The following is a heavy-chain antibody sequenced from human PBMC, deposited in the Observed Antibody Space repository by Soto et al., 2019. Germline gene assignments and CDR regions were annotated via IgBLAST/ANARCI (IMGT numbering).Heavy chain of an antibody. Sequence: SETLSLTCTVSGGSISSYYWSWIRQPPGKGLEWIGYIYYSGSTNYNPSLKSRVTISVDTSKNQFSLELSSVTAADTAVYYCARAGCSSTSCWSVFDPWGQGTLVTVSS. V-gene: IGHV4-59*01. CDR3: ARAGCSSTSCWSVFDP. CDR1: GGSISSYY. J-gene: IGHJ5*02. D-gene: IGHD2-2*01. CDR2: IYYSGST.